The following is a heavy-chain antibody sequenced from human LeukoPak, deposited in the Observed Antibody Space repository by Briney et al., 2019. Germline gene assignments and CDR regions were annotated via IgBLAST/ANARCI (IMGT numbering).Heavy chain of an antibody. Sequence: GGSLRLSCAASGFTFSNHAMHWVRQAPGSGLEWVAVISYDGNNKYYADSVKGRFTISRDNSKNTLYLQMNSLRAEDTAVYYCAREGGSCPFDYWGQGTLVTVSS. CDR2: ISYDGNNK. CDR1: GFTFSNHA. J-gene: IGHJ4*02. CDR3: AREGGSCPFDY. V-gene: IGHV3-30-3*01. D-gene: IGHD2-2*01.